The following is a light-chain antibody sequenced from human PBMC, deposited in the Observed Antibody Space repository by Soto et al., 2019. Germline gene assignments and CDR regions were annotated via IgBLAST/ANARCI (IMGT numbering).Light chain of an antibody. CDR1: SSDVGSYNL. Sequence: QSALTQPASVSGSPGQSITISCTGTSSDVGSYNLVSWYQQHPGKAPKLMIYEGSKRPSGVSNRFSGSKSGNTASLTISGLQAADEADYYCCSYAGSSPGVFGGGTQLTVL. V-gene: IGLV2-23*01. CDR2: EGS. CDR3: CSYAGSSPGV. J-gene: IGLJ3*02.